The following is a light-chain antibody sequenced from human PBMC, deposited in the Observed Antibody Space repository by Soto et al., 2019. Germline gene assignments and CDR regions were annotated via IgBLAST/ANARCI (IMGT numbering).Light chain of an antibody. Sequence: EIVLTQSPGTLSLSPGERATLSCSASQSVTSSYLAWYQLKPGQAPRLLIYGASSRATGIPDRFSGSGSGTDFTLTISRLDPEDFAVYYCQQYGSSYPWTFGQGTKVDI. J-gene: IGKJ1*01. CDR1: QSVTSSY. CDR3: QQYGSSYPWT. CDR2: GAS. V-gene: IGKV3-20*01.